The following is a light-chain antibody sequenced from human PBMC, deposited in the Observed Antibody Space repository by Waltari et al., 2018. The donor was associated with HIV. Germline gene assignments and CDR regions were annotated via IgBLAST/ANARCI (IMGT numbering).Light chain of an antibody. Sequence: ALTHPPSVSGSPGQSITLSCTGTSSDVGGYNYVPWYQQHPGKAPKHRIYDVSNGPSGVSNLFSGSKSGNTASLTISGLQAEDEADYYCSSDTSSSTLVFGGGTKLTVL. CDR1: SSDVGGYNY. CDR3: SSDTSSSTLV. CDR2: DVS. J-gene: IGLJ3*02. V-gene: IGLV2-14*03.